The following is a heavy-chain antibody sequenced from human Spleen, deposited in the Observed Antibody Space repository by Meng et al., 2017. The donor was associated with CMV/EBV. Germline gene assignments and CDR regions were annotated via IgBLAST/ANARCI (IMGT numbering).Heavy chain of an antibody. V-gene: IGHV1-24*01. CDR1: GYTLSKLS. J-gene: IGHJ4*02. D-gene: IGHD3-22*01. Sequence: ASVKVSCKVSGYTLSKLSIYWVRQSPGKGLEWMGGFDPEDGEAIYAQKFQGRVTMTEDTSTDTAYMELSSLRSEDTAVYYCARDDLGYYDSSGYPPGGYWGQGTLVTVSS. CDR3: ARDDLGYYDSSGYPPGGY. CDR2: FDPEDGEA.